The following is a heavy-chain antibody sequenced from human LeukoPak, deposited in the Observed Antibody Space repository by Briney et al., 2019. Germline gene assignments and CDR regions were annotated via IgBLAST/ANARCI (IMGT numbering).Heavy chain of an antibody. CDR2: ISGSGGST. D-gene: IGHD3-22*01. V-gene: IGHV3-23*01. CDR1: GFTFSSYA. J-gene: IGHJ4*02. CDR3: AKDILSRRDSSGYPLDY. Sequence: GESLKISCAASGFTFSSYAMSWVRQAPGKGLEWVSDISGSGGSTYYADSVKGRFTISRDNSKNTQYLQMNSLRAEDTAVYYCAKDILSRRDSSGYPLDYWGQGTLVTVSS.